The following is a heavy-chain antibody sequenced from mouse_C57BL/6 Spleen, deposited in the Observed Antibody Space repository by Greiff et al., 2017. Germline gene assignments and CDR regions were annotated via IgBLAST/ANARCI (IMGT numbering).Heavy chain of an antibody. Sequence: DVKLVESGGGLVKPGGSLKLSCAASGFTFSDYGMHWVRQAPEKGLEWVAYISSGSSTIYYADTVKGRFTISRDNAKNTLFLQMTSLRSEDTAMYYCARYYYGSSYGAMDYWGQGTSGTVSS. CDR2: ISSGSSTI. V-gene: IGHV5-17*01. CDR1: GFTFSDYG. J-gene: IGHJ4*01. D-gene: IGHD1-1*01. CDR3: ARYYYGSSYGAMDY.